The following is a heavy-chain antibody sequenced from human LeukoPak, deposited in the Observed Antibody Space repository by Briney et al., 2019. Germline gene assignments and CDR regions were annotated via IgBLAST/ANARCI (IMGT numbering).Heavy chain of an antibody. V-gene: IGHV1-46*01. CDR2: INPSGGST. J-gene: IGHJ4*02. CDR1: GYTFTSYG. D-gene: IGHD1-26*01. Sequence: ASVKVSCKASGYTFTSYGISWVRQAPGQGLEWMGIINPSGGSTSYAQKFQGRVTMTRDMSTSTVYMELSSLRSEDTAVYYCARLVGATSLHGDRHFDYWGQGTLVTVSS. CDR3: ARLVGATSLHGDRHFDY.